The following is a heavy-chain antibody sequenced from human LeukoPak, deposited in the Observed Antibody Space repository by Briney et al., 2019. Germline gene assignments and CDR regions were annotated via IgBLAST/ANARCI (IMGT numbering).Heavy chain of an antibody. CDR2: IYATTST. D-gene: IGHD6-19*01. CDR3: GLSSGWHAVGY. CDR1: GFGVSGNY. J-gene: IGHJ4*02. V-gene: IGHV3-53*01. Sequence: PGGSLRLSCAASGFGVSGNYMTWVRQAPGKGLEWVSVIYATTSTYYADPVKGRFTISKDNSKNTPYLQMTSLRAEDTAVYYCGLSSGWHAVGYWGQGTLVTVSS.